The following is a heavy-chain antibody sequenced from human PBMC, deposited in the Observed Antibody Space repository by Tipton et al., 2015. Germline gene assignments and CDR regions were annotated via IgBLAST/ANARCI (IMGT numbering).Heavy chain of an antibody. J-gene: IGHJ3*02. CDR3: AREVVTGAFDI. V-gene: IGHV3-21*01. Sequence: SLRLSCAASGFTFNNYWMTWVRQAPGKGLEWVSSISGSGVYKFSTAYLRGRFTVSRDNSKNTLYLQMFNLRAEDTAVYYCAREVVTGAFDIWGQGTMVTVSS. D-gene: IGHD2-21*02. CDR1: GFTFNNYW. CDR2: ISGSGVYK.